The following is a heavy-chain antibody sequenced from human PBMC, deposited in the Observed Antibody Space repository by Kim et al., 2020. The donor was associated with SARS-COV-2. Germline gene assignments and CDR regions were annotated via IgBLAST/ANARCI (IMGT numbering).Heavy chain of an antibody. CDR1: GFTFSSYA. D-gene: IGHD1-7*01. J-gene: IGHJ4*02. CDR2: ISYDGSNK. CDR3: ARDLIISGTKYY. V-gene: IGHV3-30-3*01. Sequence: GGSLRLSCAASGFTFSSYAMHWVRQAPGKGLEWVAVISYDGSNKYYADSVKGRFTISRDNSKNTLYLQMNSLRAEDTAVYYCARDLIISGTKYYWGQGTLVTVSS.